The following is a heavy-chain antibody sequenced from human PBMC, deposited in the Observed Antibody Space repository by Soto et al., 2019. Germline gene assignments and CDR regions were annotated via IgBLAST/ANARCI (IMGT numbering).Heavy chain of an antibody. V-gene: IGHV6-1*01. Sequence: SQTLSLTCAISGDSVSSNSAAWNWIRQSPSRGLEWLGRTYYRSKWYNDYAVSVKSRITINPDTSKNQFSLQLNSVTPEDTAVYYCARANKYYYDSSGYYYLEYWGQGTLVTVSS. CDR2: TYYRSKWYN. J-gene: IGHJ4*02. CDR1: GDSVSSNSAA. CDR3: ARANKYYYDSSGYYYLEY. D-gene: IGHD3-22*01.